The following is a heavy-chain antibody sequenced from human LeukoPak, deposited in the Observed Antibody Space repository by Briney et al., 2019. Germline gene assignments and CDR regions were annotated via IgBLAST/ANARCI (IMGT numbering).Heavy chain of an antibody. CDR2: ITSSGAAT. Sequence: GGSLRLSCTASGFTFSSYAMSWVRQAPGKGLEWVSSITSSGAATYYADSVKGRFTISRDNSDNTLYLQMNSLRAEDTAVYYCAKDRPNYYGSNGHYYKLNGDCWGQGTLVTVSS. CDR1: GFTFSSYA. CDR3: AKDRPNYYGSNGHYYKLNGDC. V-gene: IGHV3-23*01. J-gene: IGHJ4*02. D-gene: IGHD3-22*01.